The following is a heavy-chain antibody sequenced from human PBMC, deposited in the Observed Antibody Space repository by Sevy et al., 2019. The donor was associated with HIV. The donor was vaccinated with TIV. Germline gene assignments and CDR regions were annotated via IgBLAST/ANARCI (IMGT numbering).Heavy chain of an antibody. V-gene: IGHV5-51*01. CDR1: GYRFSSYW. Sequence: GESLKISCRASGYRFSSYWIAWVRQVPGKGLEWMGIIYPDDSDIRYTPSLQGQVTISVDKSISTAYLQWSSLVASDTAMYFCARRFYDSTGYPQYFFDYWGQGSLVTVSS. D-gene: IGHD3-22*01. CDR3: ARRFYDSTGYPQYFFDY. J-gene: IGHJ4*02. CDR2: IYPDDSDI.